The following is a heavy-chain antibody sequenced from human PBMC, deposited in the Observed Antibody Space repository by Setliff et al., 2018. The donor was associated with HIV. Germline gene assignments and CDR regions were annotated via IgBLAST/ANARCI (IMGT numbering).Heavy chain of an antibody. CDR3: VRGPQFTPH. J-gene: IGHJ4*02. D-gene: IGHD3-16*01. V-gene: IGHV4-39*01. Sequence: PSETLSLTCTVSGDSISRRIYYWGWIRQPPGKGLEWIGNFYYSGSSHYNPSLKSRVTISVDTSKNQFSLKLISVSAADTAVYYCVRGPQFTPHWGQGTLVTVSS. CDR2: FYYSGSS. CDR1: GDSISRRIYY.